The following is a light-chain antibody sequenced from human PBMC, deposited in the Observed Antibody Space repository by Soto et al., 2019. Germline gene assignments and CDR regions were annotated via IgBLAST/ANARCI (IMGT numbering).Light chain of an antibody. CDR3: QLFTSYPIT. J-gene: IGKJ5*01. CDR1: QGIRND. Sequence: TQSASSLSASIGDRVTITCRASQGIRNDLGWYQQKPGKAPKLLIYEASSLESGVPSRFSGSGSGTEFTLTIGGLQPDDFATYYCQLFTSYPITFGHGTLLEIK. V-gene: IGKV1-13*02. CDR2: EAS.